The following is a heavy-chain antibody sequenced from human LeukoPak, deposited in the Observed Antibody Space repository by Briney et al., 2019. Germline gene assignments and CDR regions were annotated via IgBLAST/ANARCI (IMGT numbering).Heavy chain of an antibody. J-gene: IGHJ5*02. CDR2: INPSGGST. D-gene: IGHD1-26*01. CDR3: ARDRTRAEWGPRFDP. V-gene: IGHV1-46*01. CDR1: GYTFTSYY. Sequence: ASVKVSCKASGYTFTSYYMHWVRQAPGQGLEWMGIINPSGGSTSYAQKFQGRVTMTRDTSTSTVYMELSSLRSEDTAVYYCARDRTRAEWGPRFDPWGQGTLVTVSS.